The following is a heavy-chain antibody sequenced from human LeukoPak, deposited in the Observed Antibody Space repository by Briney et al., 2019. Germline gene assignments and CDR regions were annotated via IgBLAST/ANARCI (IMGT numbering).Heavy chain of an antibody. D-gene: IGHD5-24*01. CDR2: IYYSGST. V-gene: IGHV4-59*01. CDR3: ADRDGVY. Sequence: PSETLSLTCTVSGISINTYYWSWIRQPPGKGLEWIGYIYYSGSTNYNPSLKSRVTISADTSKNQFSLKMTSVTAADTAVYYCADRDGVYWGQGILVTVSS. J-gene: IGHJ4*02. CDR1: GISINTYY.